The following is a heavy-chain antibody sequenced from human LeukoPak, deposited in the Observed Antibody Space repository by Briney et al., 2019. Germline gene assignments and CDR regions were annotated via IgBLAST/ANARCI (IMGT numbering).Heavy chain of an antibody. CDR2: IYHSGST. J-gene: IGHJ6*03. CDR3: ARDRNGVVAATPFMDV. Sequence: SETLSLTCAVSGYSISSGYYWVWIRQPPGKGLEFIGSIYHSGSTYYNPSLKSRVTISVDTSKNQFSLKLSSVTAADTAMYFCARDRNGVVAATPFMDVWGKGTTVTVSS. V-gene: IGHV4-38-2*02. D-gene: IGHD2-15*01. CDR1: GYSISSGYY.